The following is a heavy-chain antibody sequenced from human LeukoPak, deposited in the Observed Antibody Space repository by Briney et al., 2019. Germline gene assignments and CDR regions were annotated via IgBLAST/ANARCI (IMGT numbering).Heavy chain of an antibody. CDR3: TRRADWLDY. CDR1: GFTFGDYA. CDR2: IRSKAYGGTT. D-gene: IGHD3-9*01. Sequence: GGSLRLSCTASGFTFGDYAMTWVRQAPGKGLEWVGFIRSKAYGGTTEYVASVKGRFTISRDDSKSIAYLQMNSLKTEDTAVYYCTRRADWLDYWGQGTLVTVSS. J-gene: IGHJ4*02. V-gene: IGHV3-49*04.